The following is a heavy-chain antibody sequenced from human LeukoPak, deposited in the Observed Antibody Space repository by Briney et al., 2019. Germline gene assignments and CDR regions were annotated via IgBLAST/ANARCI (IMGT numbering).Heavy chain of an antibody. CDR3: ARRITMVRGVEVFNY. Sequence: GASVKVSCKASGYTFTSYDINWVRQATGQGLEWMGWMNPNSGNTGYAQKFQGRVTMTRNTSLSTAYMELSSLRSEDTAVYYCARRITMVRGVEVFNYWGQGTLVTVSS. D-gene: IGHD3-10*01. V-gene: IGHV1-8*01. CDR1: GYTFTSYD. J-gene: IGHJ4*02. CDR2: MNPNSGNT.